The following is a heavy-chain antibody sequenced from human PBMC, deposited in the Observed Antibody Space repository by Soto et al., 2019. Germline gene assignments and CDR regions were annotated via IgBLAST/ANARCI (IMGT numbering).Heavy chain of an antibody. J-gene: IGHJ5*02. CDR1: GFSLDTDGVG. Sequence: QITLKESAPTLVKPTQTLTLTCAFSGFSLDTDGVGVGWIRQPPGKALEWLALIYWDGDQRYKPSLKNRLTITKDTSNNQVVLTMTNMDPVDTATYFCVHKPTVMVAATSTWFDHWGQGTLVTVSS. CDR2: IYWDGDQ. V-gene: IGHV2-5*02. CDR3: VHKPTVMVAATSTWFDH. D-gene: IGHD2-15*01.